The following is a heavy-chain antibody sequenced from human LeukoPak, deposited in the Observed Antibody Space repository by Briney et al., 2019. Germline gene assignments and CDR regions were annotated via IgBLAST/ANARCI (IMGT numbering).Heavy chain of an antibody. D-gene: IGHD3-16*01. CDR2: ISYDGSHK. J-gene: IGHJ6*03. V-gene: IGHV3-30*04. CDR1: GFIFSSYA. CDR3: ARDPRYGGYYYYMDV. Sequence: GGSLRLSCAASGFIFSSYAMHWVRQAPGKGLKWVAVISYDGSHKYYADSVKGRFTISRDNSKNTLYLQMNGLRTEDTAVYYCARDPRYGGYYYYMDVWGKGTTVTVSS.